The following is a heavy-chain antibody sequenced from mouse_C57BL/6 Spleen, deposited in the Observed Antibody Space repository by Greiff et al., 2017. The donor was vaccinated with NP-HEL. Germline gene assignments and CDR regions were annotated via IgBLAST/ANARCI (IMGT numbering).Heavy chain of an antibody. CDR2: IYPGSGST. Sequence: QVQLQQSGAELVKPGASVKMSCTASGYTFTSYWLTWVKQRPGQGLEWIGDIYPGSGSTNYNETFKSKATLTLDTSSSTSYMQLSRLTSEDSAVYYCAREGDGYYPFGCWGQGTTLTVAS. D-gene: IGHD2-3*01. CDR1: GYTFTSYW. V-gene: IGHV1-55*01. CDR3: AREGDGYYPFGC. J-gene: IGHJ2*01.